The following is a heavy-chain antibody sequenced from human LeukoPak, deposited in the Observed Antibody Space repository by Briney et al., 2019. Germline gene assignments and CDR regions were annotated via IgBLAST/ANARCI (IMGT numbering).Heavy chain of an antibody. CDR1: GGSISSSSYY. D-gene: IGHD3-22*01. Sequence: SETLSLTCTVSGGSISSSSYYWGWIRQRPGKGLEWIGSIYYSGSTYYNPSLKSRVTISVDTSKNQFSLKLSSVTAADTAVYYCARRKDYYDSSGYYSRWRYYFDYWGQGTLVTVSS. V-gene: IGHV4-39*01. CDR3: ARRKDYYDSSGYYSRWRYYFDY. J-gene: IGHJ4*02. CDR2: IYYSGST.